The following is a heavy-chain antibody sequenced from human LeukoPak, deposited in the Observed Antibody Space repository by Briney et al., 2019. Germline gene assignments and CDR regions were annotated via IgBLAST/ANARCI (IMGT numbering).Heavy chain of an antibody. CDR3: ARGRGWLPDY. D-gene: IGHD5-24*01. V-gene: IGHV4-59*01. J-gene: IGHJ4*02. CDR1: GVSISNYY. Sequence: PSETLSLTCSVSGVSISNYYWTWIRQPPGKGLEWVGYVYYSGNTNYNPSLKSRVTISVDTSKNQFSLRLTSVTAADTAVYYCARGRGWLPDYWGQGTLVTVSS. CDR2: VYYSGNT.